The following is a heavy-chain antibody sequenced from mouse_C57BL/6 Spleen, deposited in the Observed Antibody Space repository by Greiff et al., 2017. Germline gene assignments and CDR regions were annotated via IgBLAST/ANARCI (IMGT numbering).Heavy chain of an antibody. CDR3: ARSGTRYAMDY. CDR2: IYPGAGDT. V-gene: IGHV1-80*01. CDR1: GYAFSSYW. Sequence: QVQLQQSGAELVKPGASVKISCKASGYAFSSYWMNWVKQRPGKGLEWIGQIYPGAGDTNYNGKFKGKATLTADKSSSTAYMQLSSLTSEDSAVYFCARSGTRYAMDYWGQGTSVTVSS. D-gene: IGHD4-1*01. J-gene: IGHJ4*01.